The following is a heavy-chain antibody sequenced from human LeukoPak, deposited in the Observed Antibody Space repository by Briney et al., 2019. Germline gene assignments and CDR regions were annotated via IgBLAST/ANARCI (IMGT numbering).Heavy chain of an antibody. V-gene: IGHV4-4*07. CDR1: GGSISIYD. J-gene: IGHJ4*02. D-gene: IGHD6-19*01. Sequence: SETLSLTCTVSGGSISIYDWSWIRQPAGKGLEWIGRIYTTGNTNYHPSLKSRVTISVDKPKNQFSLKLSSVTAADTAVYYCARAGSSGWYYFDYWGQGTLVTVSS. CDR3: ARAGSSGWYYFDY. CDR2: IYTTGNT.